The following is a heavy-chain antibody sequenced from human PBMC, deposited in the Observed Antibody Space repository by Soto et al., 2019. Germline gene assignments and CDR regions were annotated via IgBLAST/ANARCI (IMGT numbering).Heavy chain of an antibody. CDR3: AKRVKSGGDPYNYNWFDP. CDR2: ISGSGGST. Sequence: GGSLRLSCAASGFTFSSYAMSWVRQAPGKGLEWVSAISGSGGSTYYADSVKGRFTISRDNSKNTLYLQMNSLGAEDTAVYYCAKRVKSGGDPYNYNWFDPWGQGTLVTVSS. V-gene: IGHV3-23*01. J-gene: IGHJ5*02. D-gene: IGHD2-21*01. CDR1: GFTFSSYA.